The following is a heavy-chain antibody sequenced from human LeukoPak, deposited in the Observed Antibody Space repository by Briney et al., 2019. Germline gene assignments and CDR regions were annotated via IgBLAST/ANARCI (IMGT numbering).Heavy chain of an antibody. CDR2: ISWDGGST. D-gene: IGHD3-10*01. J-gene: IGHJ2*01. CDR1: GFTFDDYT. V-gene: IGHV3-43*01. Sequence: GGSLRLSCAASGFTFDDYTMHWVRQAPGKGLEWVSLISWDGGSTYYADSVKGRFTISRDNSKNSLYLQMNSLRAEDTALYYCAKAPFGTYWYFDLWGRGTLVTVSS. CDR3: AKAPFGTYWYFDL.